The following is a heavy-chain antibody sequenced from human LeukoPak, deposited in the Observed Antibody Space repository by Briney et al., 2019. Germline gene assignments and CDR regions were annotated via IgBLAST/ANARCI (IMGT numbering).Heavy chain of an antibody. CDR2: INHSGST. CDR3: ARGLFRLQGLYGSGKRRWFDP. D-gene: IGHD3-10*01. J-gene: IGHJ5*02. CDR1: GGSISSSSYY. V-gene: IGHV4-39*07. Sequence: PSETLSLNCAVSGGSISSSSYYWGWIRQPPGKGLEWIGEINHSGSTNYNPSLKSRVTISVDTSKNQFSLKLSSVTAADTAVYYCARGLFRLQGLYGSGKRRWFDPWGQGTLVTVSS.